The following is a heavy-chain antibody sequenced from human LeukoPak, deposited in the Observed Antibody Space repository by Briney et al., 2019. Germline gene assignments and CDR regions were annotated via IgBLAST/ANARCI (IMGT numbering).Heavy chain of an antibody. Sequence: ASVKVSCKASGYTFTSYGISWVRQAPGQGLEWMGWISAYNGNTNYAQKLQGRVTMTTDTSTSTAYMELRSLRSDDTAVYYCARSNPGGSYIYYYYYYMDVWGKGTTVTVSS. J-gene: IGHJ6*03. D-gene: IGHD1-26*01. V-gene: IGHV1-18*01. CDR2: ISAYNGNT. CDR1: GYTFTSYG. CDR3: ARSNPGGSYIYYYYYYMDV.